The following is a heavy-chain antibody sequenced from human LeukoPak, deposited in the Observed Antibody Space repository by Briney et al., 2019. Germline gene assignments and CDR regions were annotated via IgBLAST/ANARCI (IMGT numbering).Heavy chain of an antibody. CDR2: INHSGST. V-gene: IGHV4-34*01. D-gene: IGHD3-22*01. CDR1: GGSFSGYY. Sequence: SETLSLTCAVYGGSFSGYYWSWIRQPPGKGLEWIGEINHSGSTNYNPSLKSRVTISVDTSKNQFSLKLSSVTAADTAVYYCARGRVLYYYDSSGYRYWGQGTLVTVSS. J-gene: IGHJ4*02. CDR3: ARGRVLYYYDSSGYRY.